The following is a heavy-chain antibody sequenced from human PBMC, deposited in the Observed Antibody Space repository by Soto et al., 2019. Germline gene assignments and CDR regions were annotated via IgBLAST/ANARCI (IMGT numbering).Heavy chain of an antibody. CDR2: IYYSGST. J-gene: IGHJ5*02. Sequence: QVQLQESGPGLVKPSETLSLTCTVSGGSVSSGSYYWSWIRQPPGKGLEWIGYIYYSGSTKYNPSLKGRVTISVDTSKTQFSLKLSSVTAADTAVYYCARDRSYYDSSGYYRFDPWGQGTLVTVSS. CDR3: ARDRSYYDSSGYYRFDP. CDR1: GGSVSSGSYY. V-gene: IGHV4-61*01. D-gene: IGHD3-22*01.